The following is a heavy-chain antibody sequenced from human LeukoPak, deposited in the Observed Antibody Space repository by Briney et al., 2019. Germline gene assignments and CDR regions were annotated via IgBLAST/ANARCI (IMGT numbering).Heavy chain of an antibody. CDR3: AKDGDDHGDYEDYFDY. J-gene: IGHJ4*02. D-gene: IGHD4-17*01. CDR2: ISYDGSNK. CDR1: GFTFYSYA. V-gene: IGHV3-30*04. Sequence: GGSLRLSCAASGFTFYSYAMNWVRQTPGEGLEWVAVISYDGSNKYYADSVKGRFTISRDNSKNTLYLQMNSLRAEDTAVYYCAKDGDDHGDYEDYFDYWGQGTLVTVSS.